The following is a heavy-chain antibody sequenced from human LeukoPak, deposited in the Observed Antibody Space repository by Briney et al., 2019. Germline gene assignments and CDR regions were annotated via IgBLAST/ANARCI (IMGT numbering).Heavy chain of an antibody. V-gene: IGHV4-39*07. CDR3: ARGRVIQFDY. J-gene: IGHJ4*02. Sequence: SETLSLTCTVSGGSISSSSYYWGWIRQPPGKGLEWIGSIYYSGSTYYNPSLKSRVTISVDTSKNQFSLKLSSVTAADTAVYYCARGRVIQFDYWGQGTLVTVSS. CDR1: GGSISSSSYY. D-gene: IGHD3-16*02. CDR2: IYYSGST.